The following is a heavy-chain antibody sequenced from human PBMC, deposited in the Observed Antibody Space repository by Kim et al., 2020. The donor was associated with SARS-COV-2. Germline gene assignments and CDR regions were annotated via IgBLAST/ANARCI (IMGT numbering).Heavy chain of an antibody. D-gene: IGHD6-19*01. CDR2: ISSSSSTI. CDR3: ARERRIAVAGGRGYYFDY. CDR1: GFTFSSYS. Sequence: GGSLRLSCAGSGFTFSSYSMNWVRQAPGKGLEWVSYISSSSSTIYYADSVKGRFTISRDNAKNSLYLQMNSLRAEDTAVYYCARERRIAVAGGRGYYFDYWGQRALGTVSS. J-gene: IGHJ4*02. V-gene: IGHV3-48*04.